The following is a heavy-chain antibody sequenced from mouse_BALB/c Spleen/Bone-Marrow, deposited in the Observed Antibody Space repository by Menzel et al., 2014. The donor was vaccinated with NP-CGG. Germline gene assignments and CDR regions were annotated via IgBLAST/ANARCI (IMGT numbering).Heavy chain of an antibody. CDR1: GYTFSSYW. J-gene: IGHJ4*01. CDR3: ARGIDYYAMDY. V-gene: IGHV1-9*01. CDR2: ILPGSGST. Sequence: VKLVESGAELMKPGASVKISCKATGYTFSSYWIEWVKQRPGHGLEWIGEILPGSGSTNYNEKFKGKATFTADTSSNTACMQLSSLTSEDSAVYYCARGIDYYAMDYWGQGTSVTVSS.